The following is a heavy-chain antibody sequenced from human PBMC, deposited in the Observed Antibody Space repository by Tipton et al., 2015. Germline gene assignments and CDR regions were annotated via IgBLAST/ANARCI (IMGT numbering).Heavy chain of an antibody. V-gene: IGHV4-38-2*01. CDR2: ISHSGNT. Sequence: TLSLTCAVSAYSISSDYYWGWIRQPPGKGLEWIGSISHSGNTYYNPSLKSRVAMSVDTSNNHFSLRLTSLTASDTAVYYCARGRFGDLPCFDSWGQGTLVTVSS. CDR3: ARGRFGDLPCFDS. CDR1: AYSISSDYY. J-gene: IGHJ4*02. D-gene: IGHD3-10*01.